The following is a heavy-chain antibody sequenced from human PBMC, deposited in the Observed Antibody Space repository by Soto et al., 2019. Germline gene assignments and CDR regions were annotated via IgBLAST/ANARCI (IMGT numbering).Heavy chain of an antibody. CDR2: INHSGST. V-gene: IGHV4-34*01. Sequence: SETLSLTCAVYGGSFSGYYWSWIRQPPGKGLEWIGEINHSGSTNYNPSLKSRVTISVDTSKNQFSLKLSSVTAADTAVYYCARRGLGGNPYYYMDVWGKGTTVTVSS. CDR3: ARRGLGGNPYYYMDV. CDR1: GGSFSGYY. J-gene: IGHJ6*03. D-gene: IGHD3-16*01.